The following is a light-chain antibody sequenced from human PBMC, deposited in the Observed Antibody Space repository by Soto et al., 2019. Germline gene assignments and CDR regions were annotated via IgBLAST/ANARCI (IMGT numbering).Light chain of an antibody. CDR3: CSYAGSSAYV. CDR1: SSDVGGYNH. CDR2: DVS. Sequence: QSALTQPRSVSGSPGQSVTISCTGTSSDVGGYNHVSWYQQNPCEAPKVMIFDVSKRPSGVPDRFSGSKSDNTASLTISGLQAEDEADYYCCSYAGSSAYVFGAGTKVTVL. V-gene: IGLV2-11*01. J-gene: IGLJ1*01.